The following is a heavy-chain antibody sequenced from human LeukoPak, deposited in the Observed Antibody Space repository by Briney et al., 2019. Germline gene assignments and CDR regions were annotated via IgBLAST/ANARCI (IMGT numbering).Heavy chain of an antibody. J-gene: IGHJ3*02. D-gene: IGHD2-2*01. Sequence: ASVTLSCKGSGYTFTCYGICWVRLAPAQGLERMGWVSANNGNTNNAQKLQGKVTMTTDTSTSTAYMELRSLRSDDTAVYYCARGRRYCSSTSCPRAFDIWGQGTMVTVSS. V-gene: IGHV1-18*01. CDR3: ARGRRYCSSTSCPRAFDI. CDR2: VSANNGNT. CDR1: GYTFTCYG.